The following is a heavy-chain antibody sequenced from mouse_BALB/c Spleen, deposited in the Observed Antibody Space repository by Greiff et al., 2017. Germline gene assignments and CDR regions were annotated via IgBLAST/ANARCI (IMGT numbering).Heavy chain of an antibody. CDR3: ARGDGYDVWYFDV. CDR2: ISYSGST. CDR1: GDSITSGY. Sequence: DVKLQESGPSLVKPSQTLSLTCSVTGDSITSGYWNWIRKFPGNKLEYMGYISYSGSTYYNPSLKSRISITRDTSKNQYYLQLNSVTTEDTATYYCARGDGYDVWYFDVWGAGTTVTVSS. J-gene: IGHJ1*01. V-gene: IGHV3-8*02. D-gene: IGHD2-2*01.